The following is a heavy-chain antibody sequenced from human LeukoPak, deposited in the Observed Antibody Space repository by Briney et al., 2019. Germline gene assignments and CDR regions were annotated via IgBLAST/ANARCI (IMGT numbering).Heavy chain of an antibody. V-gene: IGHV1-24*01. D-gene: IGHD3-22*01. CDR1: GYTLTELS. J-gene: IGHJ4*02. Sequence: GSVKVSCKVSGYTLTELSMHWVRQAPGKGLEWMGGFDPEDGETIYAQKFQGRVTMTEDTSTDTAYMELSSLRSEDTAVYYCATHYYDSSGYYYVDYWGQGTLVTVSS. CDR2: FDPEDGET. CDR3: ATHYYDSSGYYYVDY.